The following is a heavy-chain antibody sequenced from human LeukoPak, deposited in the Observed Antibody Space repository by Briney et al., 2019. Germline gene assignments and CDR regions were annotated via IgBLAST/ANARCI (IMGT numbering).Heavy chain of an antibody. Sequence: GGSLRLSCAASGFTFSSYAMHWVRQAPGKGLEYVSAISSNGGSTYYANSVKGRFTISRDNSKNTLYLQMNSLRAEDTAVYYCAKANDILTGCYLHYYYMDVWGKGTTATISS. D-gene: IGHD3-9*01. CDR3: AKANDILTGCYLHYYYMDV. J-gene: IGHJ6*03. CDR2: ISSNGGST. CDR1: GFTFSSYA. V-gene: IGHV3-64*01.